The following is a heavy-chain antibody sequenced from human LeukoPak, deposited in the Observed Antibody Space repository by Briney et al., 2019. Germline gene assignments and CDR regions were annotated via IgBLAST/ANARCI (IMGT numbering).Heavy chain of an antibody. J-gene: IGHJ6*03. Sequence: ASVKVSCKASGFNFSVYYMHWVRQAPGQGLEWMGIIGPRGETSYAQKFQGRFALTMTRDMSTSTVSMELRSLRSDDTAVYYCARARKTNLHYYYYYMDVWGKGTTVTVSS. CDR2: IGPRGET. D-gene: IGHD1/OR15-1a*01. CDR1: GFNFSVYY. CDR3: ARARKTNLHYYYYYMDV. V-gene: IGHV1-46*01.